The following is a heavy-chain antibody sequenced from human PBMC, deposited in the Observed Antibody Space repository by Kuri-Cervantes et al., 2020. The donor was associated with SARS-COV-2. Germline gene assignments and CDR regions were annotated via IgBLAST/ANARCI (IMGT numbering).Heavy chain of an antibody. CDR1: GFTFSSYW. D-gene: IGHD1-26*01. CDR2: ISGSGGTT. Sequence: GKSLKIFCAASGFTFSSYWMSWVRQAPGKGLQWVSTISGSGGTTYYADSVKGRFTISRDNSKNTLYLQMNTLRADDAAVDYCAKYMVGAAPFDSWGQGTLVTVSS. V-gene: IGHV3-23*01. J-gene: IGHJ4*02. CDR3: AKYMVGAAPFDS.